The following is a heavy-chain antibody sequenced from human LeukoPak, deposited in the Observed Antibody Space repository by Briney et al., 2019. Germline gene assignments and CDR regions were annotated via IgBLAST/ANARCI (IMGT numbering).Heavy chain of an antibody. V-gene: IGHV1-46*01. J-gene: IGHJ5*02. CDR2: INPSGGST. Sequence: ASVKVSCKASGYTFTSYYMHWVRQAPGQGLEWMGIINPSGGSTSYAQKFQGRVTMTGDMSTSTVYMELSSLRSEDTAVYYCARDLGSSSSSRTNWFDPWGQGTLVTVSS. CDR3: ARDLGSSSSSRTNWFDP. CDR1: GYTFTSYY. D-gene: IGHD6-13*01.